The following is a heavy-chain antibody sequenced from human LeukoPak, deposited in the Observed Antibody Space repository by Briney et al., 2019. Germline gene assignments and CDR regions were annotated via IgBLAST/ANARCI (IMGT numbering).Heavy chain of an antibody. CDR2: INPNSGGT. V-gene: IGHV1-2*02. Sequence: ASVKVSCKASGYTFTGYYMHWVRQAPGQGLEWMGWINPNSGGTNYAQKFQGRVTMTRDTSIGTAYMELSRLRSDDTAVYYCARGQLGIRFLEWSHDAFDIWGQGTMVTVSS. J-gene: IGHJ3*02. CDR1: GYTFTGYY. CDR3: ARGQLGIRFLEWSHDAFDI. D-gene: IGHD3-3*01.